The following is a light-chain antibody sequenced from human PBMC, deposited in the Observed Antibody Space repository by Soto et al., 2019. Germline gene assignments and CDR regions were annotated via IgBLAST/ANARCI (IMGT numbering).Light chain of an antibody. CDR2: DAS. CDR3: QQYNSYSST. CDR1: QGISSY. J-gene: IGKJ1*01. Sequence: VIWITQSPSLLSASTGDRVTISCRMSQGISSYLAWYQQKPGKAPKLLIYDASSLESGVPSRFSGSGSGTEFTLTISSLQPDDFATYYCQQYNSYSSTFGQGTKVDIK. V-gene: IGKV1D-8*03.